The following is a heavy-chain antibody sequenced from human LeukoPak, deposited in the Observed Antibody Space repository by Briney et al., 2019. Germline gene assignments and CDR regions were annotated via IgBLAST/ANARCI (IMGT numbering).Heavy chain of an antibody. CDR2: IYSGGDT. CDR3: AKDSTTLTLTFDY. D-gene: IGHD4-11*01. Sequence: GGSLRLSCAASGFTVSSNYMSWVRQAPGRGLEWVSVIYSGGDTYYADSVKDRFTISRDNAKNTLFLQMNSLRAEDTAVYYCAKDSTTLTLTFDYWGQGTLVTVSS. J-gene: IGHJ4*02. V-gene: IGHV3-66*01. CDR1: GFTVSSNY.